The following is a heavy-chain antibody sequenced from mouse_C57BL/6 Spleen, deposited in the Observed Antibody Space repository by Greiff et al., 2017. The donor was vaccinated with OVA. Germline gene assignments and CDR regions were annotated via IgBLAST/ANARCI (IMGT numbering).Heavy chain of an antibody. CDR1: GYTFTNYW. J-gene: IGHJ2*01. CDR3: AREGIYDGYFDY. CDR2: IYPGGGYT. V-gene: IGHV1-63*01. Sequence: QVHVKQSGAELVRPGTSVKMSCKASGYTFTNYWIGWAKQRPGHGLEWIGDIYPGGGYTNYNEKFKGKATLTADKSSSTAYMQFSSLTSEDSAIYYCAREGIYDGYFDYWGQGTTLTVSS. D-gene: IGHD2-3*01.